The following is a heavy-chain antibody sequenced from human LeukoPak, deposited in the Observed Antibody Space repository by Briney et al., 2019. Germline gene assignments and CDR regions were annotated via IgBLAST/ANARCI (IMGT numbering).Heavy chain of an antibody. J-gene: IGHJ4*02. CDR3: ARGTPRIAAAGGY. CDR1: GYTFTSYD. CDR2: MNPNSGNT. D-gene: IGHD6-13*01. V-gene: IGHV1-8*01. Sequence: GESLKISCKGSGYTFTSYDINWVRPATGQGLEWMGWMNPNSGNTGYAQKFQGRVTMTRNTSISTAYMELSSLRSEDTAVYYCARGTPRIAAAGGYWGQGTLVTVSS.